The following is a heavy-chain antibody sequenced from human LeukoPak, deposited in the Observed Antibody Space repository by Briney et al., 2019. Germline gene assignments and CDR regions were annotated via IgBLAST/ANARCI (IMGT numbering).Heavy chain of an antibody. D-gene: IGHD3-10*01. CDR1: GGSISSYY. Sequence: PSETLSLTCTVSGGSISSYYWSWIRQPPGKGLEWIGEINHSGSTNYNPSLKSRVTISVDTSKNQFSLKLSSVTAADTAVYYCARQTRRVLLWFGEYNWFEPWGQGTLVTVSS. CDR2: INHSGST. V-gene: IGHV4-34*01. CDR3: ARQTRRVLLWFGEYNWFEP. J-gene: IGHJ5*02.